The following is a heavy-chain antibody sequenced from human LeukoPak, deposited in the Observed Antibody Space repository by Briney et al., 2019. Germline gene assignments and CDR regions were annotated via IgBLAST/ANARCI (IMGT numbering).Heavy chain of an antibody. Sequence: GGSLRLSCAASGFTFSTYAMNWVRQAPGEGLKWVSCITGDSAYIYYADSVKGRFTISRDNAKNSLYLQMNSLRAEDTAVYYSARYGVSSSTSYIDFWGQGTLVAVSS. D-gene: IGHD2-2*01. CDR3: ARYGVSSSTSYIDF. CDR1: GFTFSTYA. CDR2: ITGDSAYI. J-gene: IGHJ4*02. V-gene: IGHV3-21*01.